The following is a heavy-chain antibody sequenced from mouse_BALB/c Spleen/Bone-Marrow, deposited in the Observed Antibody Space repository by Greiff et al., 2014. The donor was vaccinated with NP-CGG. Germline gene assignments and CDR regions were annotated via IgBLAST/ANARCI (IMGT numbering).Heavy chain of an antibody. Sequence: EVQLQESGPELVKPGASVKMSCKASGYTFTSYVMHWVKQKPGQGLEWIGYINPYNDGTKYNEKFKGKVTLTSDKSSSTAYMEPSSLTSEDSAVYYCAREGVDYFDYWGQGTTLTVSS. V-gene: IGHV1-14*01. CDR2: INPYNDGT. CDR1: GYTFTSYV. J-gene: IGHJ2*01. CDR3: AREGVDYFDY.